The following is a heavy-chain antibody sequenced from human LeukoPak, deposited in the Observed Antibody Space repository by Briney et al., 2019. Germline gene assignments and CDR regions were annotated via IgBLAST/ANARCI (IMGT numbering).Heavy chain of an antibody. CDR3: ATLGYDGSNYYFNY. V-gene: IGHV3-23*01. Sequence: GGSLRLSCAASGFTFSNSAMTWVRQTPGKGLEWVSTISGSGGSTYYADSVKGRFTISRDISKNTLYLQIVSLRAEDTAVFYCATLGYDGSNYYFNYWGQGTLVTVSS. CDR1: GFTFSNSA. D-gene: IGHD4-11*01. J-gene: IGHJ4*02. CDR2: ISGSGGST.